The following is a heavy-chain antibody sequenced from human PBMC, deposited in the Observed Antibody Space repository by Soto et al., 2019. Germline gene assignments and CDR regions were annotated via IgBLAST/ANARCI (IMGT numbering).Heavy chain of an antibody. CDR1: GYTFSSYY. Sequence: QVPLVQPGAEVNKSGASVRVSCKASGYTFSSYYIHWVRQATGQGLVWMGIINSSGVSTRFAQKFHDRGTQTRETSTNTVYMELRSLRSGDTAVYYCARYRCDTSSCDACEVWGQGPLVTVSS. CDR3: ARYRCDTSSCDACEV. D-gene: IGHD2-2*01. J-gene: IGHJ4*02. CDR2: INSSGVST. V-gene: IGHV1-46*03.